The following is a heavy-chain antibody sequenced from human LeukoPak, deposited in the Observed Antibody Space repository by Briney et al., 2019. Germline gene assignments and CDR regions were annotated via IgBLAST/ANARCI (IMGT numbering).Heavy chain of an antibody. CDR3: AKDIIRGIAAAGTFDY. CDR2: ISGDGGST. CDR1: GFTFDDYA. J-gene: IGHJ4*02. Sequence: GGSLSLSCAASGFTFDDYAMHWVRQAPGKGLEWVSLISGDGGSTYYADSVKGRFTIPRDNSKNSLYLQMNSLRTEDTALYYCAKDIIRGIAAAGTFDYWGQGTLVTVSS. V-gene: IGHV3-43*02. D-gene: IGHD6-13*01.